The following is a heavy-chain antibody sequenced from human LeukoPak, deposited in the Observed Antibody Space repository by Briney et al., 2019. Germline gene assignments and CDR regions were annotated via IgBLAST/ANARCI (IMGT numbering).Heavy chain of an antibody. J-gene: IGHJ5*02. CDR3: ARDPELEYCTNGVCSGWFDP. D-gene: IGHD2-8*01. Sequence: SETLSLTCTVSGGSISSGSYYWSWIRQPAGKGLEWIGRIYTSGSNNYNPSLKSRVTISVDTSKNQFSLKLSSVTAADTAVYYCARDPELEYCTNGVCSGWFDPWGQGTLVTVSS. V-gene: IGHV4-61*02. CDR1: GGSISSGSYY. CDR2: IYTSGSN.